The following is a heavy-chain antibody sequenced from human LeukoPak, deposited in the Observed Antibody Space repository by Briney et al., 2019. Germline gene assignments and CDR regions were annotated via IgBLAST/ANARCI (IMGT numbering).Heavy chain of an antibody. CDR3: ARHMGGGLDY. CDR1: SGSISSSIYY. J-gene: IGHJ4*02. V-gene: IGHV4-39*01. CDR2: IYYSGTT. Sequence: PSETLSLTCTVSSGSISSSIYYWGWIRQPPEKGLEWIGTIYYSGTTYYNSSLKSRVTLSVDTSKNQFSLKLSSVTVADTAVYYCARHMGGGLDYWGQGTLVTVSS. D-gene: IGHD3-10*01.